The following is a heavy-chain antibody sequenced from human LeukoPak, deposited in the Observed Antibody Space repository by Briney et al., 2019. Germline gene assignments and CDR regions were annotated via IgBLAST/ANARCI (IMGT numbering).Heavy chain of an antibody. CDR1: GGSISSYY. CDR2: IYYSGST. D-gene: IGHD4-17*01. V-gene: IGHV4-59*08. CDR3: ARGGNYGDYDGYFDY. J-gene: IGHJ4*02. Sequence: SETLSLTCTVSGGSISSYYWSWIRQPPGKGLEWIGYIYYSGSTNYNPSLRSRVTISVDTSKNQFSLKLSSVTAAHTAVYYCARGGNYGDYDGYFDYWGQGTLVTVSS.